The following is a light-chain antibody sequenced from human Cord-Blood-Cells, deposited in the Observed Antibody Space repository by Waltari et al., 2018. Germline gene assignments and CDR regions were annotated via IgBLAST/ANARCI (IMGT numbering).Light chain of an antibody. CDR3: QAWDSSTVV. J-gene: IGLJ1*01. CDR2: QDS. CDR1: TLGDKY. Sequence: SYELTQPPSVSVSPGQTASITCSGDTLGDKYPCWYQQKPGQSPVLVIYQDSKRPSGIPERFSGSNSGNTATLTISGTQAMDEADYYCQAWDSSTVVFGTGTKVTVL. V-gene: IGLV3-1*01.